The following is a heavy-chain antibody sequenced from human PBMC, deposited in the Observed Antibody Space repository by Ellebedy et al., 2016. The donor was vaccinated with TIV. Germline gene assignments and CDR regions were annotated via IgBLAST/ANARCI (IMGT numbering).Heavy chain of an antibody. CDR2: IYTSGSS. Sequence: SETLSLTXSVTGVSISSYSWSWIRQPAGKGLEWIGRIYTSGSSNYNPSLKSRLIMSTDTSKSQFSLRLSSVTAADTGVYYCVRGAYSYGLDVWGQGTTVTVSS. V-gene: IGHV4-4*07. D-gene: IGHD2-21*01. CDR1: GVSISSYS. J-gene: IGHJ6*02. CDR3: VRGAYSYGLDV.